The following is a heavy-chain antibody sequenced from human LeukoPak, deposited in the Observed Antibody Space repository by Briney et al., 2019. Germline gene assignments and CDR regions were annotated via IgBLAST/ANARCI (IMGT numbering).Heavy chain of an antibody. Sequence: SVKVSCKASGGTFSSYAISWVRQAPGQGLEWMGRIIPILGIANYAQKFQGRVTITADKPTSTAYMELSSLRSEDTAVYYCARDREVVPAAFDYWGQGTLVTVSS. J-gene: IGHJ4*02. CDR1: GGTFSSYA. CDR2: IIPILGIA. CDR3: ARDREVVPAAFDY. D-gene: IGHD2-2*01. V-gene: IGHV1-69*04.